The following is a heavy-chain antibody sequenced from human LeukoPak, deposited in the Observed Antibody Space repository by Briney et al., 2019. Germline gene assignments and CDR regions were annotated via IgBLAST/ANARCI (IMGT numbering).Heavy chain of an antibody. D-gene: IGHD2-21*02. CDR1: GDDFTKYA. CDR2: IDAGNGGT. J-gene: IGHJ4*02. Sequence: ASLKVSCKASGDDFTKYAVQWVRQAPGQRLEWMGGIDAGNGGTKYSQDFQGRVTISRDTSASIAYMELSSLRSDDMAVYYCARGIWSTTLTAYYLDYWGQGTLVTV. CDR3: ARGIWSTTLTAYYLDY. V-gene: IGHV1-3*03.